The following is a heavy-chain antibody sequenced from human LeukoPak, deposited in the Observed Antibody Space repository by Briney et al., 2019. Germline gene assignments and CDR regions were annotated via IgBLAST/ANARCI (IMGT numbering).Heavy chain of an antibody. CDR2: ISGNNGNG. CDR1: GYSFSEYG. V-gene: IGHV1-18*01. CDR3: ARYYYYYYYMDV. J-gene: IGHJ6*03. Sequence: ASVKVSCKSSGYSFSEYGIAWVRQARGQGLEWIGWISGNNGNGSKAQKLQGRVTMTTDTSTSTAYMELRSLRSDDTAVYYCARYYYYYYYMDVWGKGTTVTVSS.